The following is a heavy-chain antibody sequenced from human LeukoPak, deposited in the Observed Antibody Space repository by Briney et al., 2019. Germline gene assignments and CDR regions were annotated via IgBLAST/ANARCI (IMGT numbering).Heavy chain of an antibody. V-gene: IGHV4-4*07. J-gene: IGHJ4*02. CDR2: IFVSGTT. CDR3: AREVSASGSPERDFDY. CDR1: GASISSYS. D-gene: IGHD1-26*01. Sequence: PSETLSLTCTVSGASISSYSWTLIRQPPGRGLEWLGRIFVSGTTNYNPSLKSRVTMSLDTSKNEFSLKLNSVTAADTAVYFCAREVSASGSPERDFDYWGQGTLVTVSS.